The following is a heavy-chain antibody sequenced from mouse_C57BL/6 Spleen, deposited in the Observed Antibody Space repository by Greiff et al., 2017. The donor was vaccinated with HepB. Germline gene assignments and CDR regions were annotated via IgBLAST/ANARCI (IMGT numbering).Heavy chain of an antibody. CDR1: GYTFTDYE. J-gene: IGHJ4*01. D-gene: IGHD1-1*01. Sequence: QVQLQQSGAELVRPGASVTLSCKASGYTFTDYEMHWVKQTPVHGLEWIGAIDPETGGTAYNQKFKGKAILTADKSSSTAYMELRSLTSEDSAVYYCTRRGLLRYSDAMDYWGQGTSVTVSS. V-gene: IGHV1-15*01. CDR3: TRRGLLRYSDAMDY. CDR2: IDPETGGT.